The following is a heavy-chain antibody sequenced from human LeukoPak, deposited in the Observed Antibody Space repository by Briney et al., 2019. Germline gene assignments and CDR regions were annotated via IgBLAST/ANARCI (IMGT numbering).Heavy chain of an antibody. CDR3: ARVRNSVGDY. V-gene: IGHV3-23*01. D-gene: IGHD1-1*01. CDR1: GFTFSTFA. Sequence: GGSLRLSCAASGFTFSTFAMIWVRQPPGKGLEWVSSIFPSGGEIHYADSVRGRFTISRDNSKSTLSLQMNSLRAEDTAVYYCARVRNSVGDYWGQGTLVTVSS. J-gene: IGHJ4*02. CDR2: IFPSGGEI.